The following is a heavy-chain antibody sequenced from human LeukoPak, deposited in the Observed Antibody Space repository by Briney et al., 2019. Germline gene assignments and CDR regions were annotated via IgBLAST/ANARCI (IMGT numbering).Heavy chain of an antibody. D-gene: IGHD4-17*01. CDR1: GGSFSSGDYY. J-gene: IGHJ4*02. V-gene: IGHV4-30-4*08. Sequence: SQTLSLTCTVSGGSFSSGDYYWSWIRQPPGKGLEWIGYIYYSGSTYYNPSLKSRVTISVDTSKNQFSLKLNYVTAADTGVYYCARVRDGDYALAYWGQGTMVTVSS. CDR2: IYYSGST. CDR3: ARVRDGDYALAY.